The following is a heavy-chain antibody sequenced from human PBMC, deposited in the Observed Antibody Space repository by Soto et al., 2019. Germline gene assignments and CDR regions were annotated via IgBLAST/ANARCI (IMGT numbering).Heavy chain of an antibody. CDR2: LDPVVGKT. CDR3: STGRVVPAAGESDYYCPMDV. Sequence: QVQLVQSGAEVKKPGASVKVSCKVSEYTLSGLSMHWVRQAPGQGLEWMGGLDPVVGKTVYAPKFQGRVTMTEDTSTDTAYMELTSRRSEDTAVYYCSTGRVVPAAGESDYYCPMDVWGQGTTVPVSS. D-gene: IGHD2-2*01. CDR1: EYTLSGLS. J-gene: IGHJ6*02. V-gene: IGHV1-24*01.